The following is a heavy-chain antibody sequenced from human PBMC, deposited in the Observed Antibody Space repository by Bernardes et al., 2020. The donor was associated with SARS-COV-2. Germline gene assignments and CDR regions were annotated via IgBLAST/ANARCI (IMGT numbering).Heavy chain of an antibody. D-gene: IGHD3-16*01. CDR1: GFTLSDYC. CDR2: SNRKDGKGYTT. J-gene: IGHJ4*02. CDR3: SRSPFVLGRCYPDS. V-gene: IGHV3-72*01. Sequence: GGSLRLSCAASGFTLSDYCMDWVRQAPGKGLELVGRSNRKDGKGYTTEYAASVKGRFTISRDDSKNSLYPQMDSLRPEDTAVYYCSRSPFVLGRCYPDSWGKGTPVAVSS.